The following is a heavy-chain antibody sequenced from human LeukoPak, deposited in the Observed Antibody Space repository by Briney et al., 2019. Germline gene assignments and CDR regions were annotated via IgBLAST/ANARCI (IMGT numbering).Heavy chain of an antibody. V-gene: IGHV2-5*02. Sequence: SGPTLVNPTQTLTLTCTFSGFSLSTSGVGVGWIRQPPGKALEWLALIYRDDDKRYSPSLKSRLTITKDTSKKQVVLTMTNMDPVDTATYYCAHSPHGLLRYFASHAFDIWGQGTMVTVSS. J-gene: IGHJ3*02. D-gene: IGHD3-9*01. CDR1: GFSLSTSGVG. CDR3: AHSPHGLLRYFASHAFDI. CDR2: IYRDDDK.